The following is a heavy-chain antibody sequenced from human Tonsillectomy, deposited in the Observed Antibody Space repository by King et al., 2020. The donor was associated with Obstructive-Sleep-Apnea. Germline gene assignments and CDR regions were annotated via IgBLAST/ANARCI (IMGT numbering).Heavy chain of an antibody. J-gene: IGHJ4*02. CDR2: IKKDGSGK. Sequence: VQLVESGGGLVQPGGSLRLSCVVSGISFSDYWMSWGRQAPGKGLEWVANIKKDGSGKYYVDSVKGRVTISRDNAKNSLFLQMNSLRAEDTAMYYCALITGSDYWGQGTSVTVSS. CDR3: ALITGSDY. D-gene: IGHD1-1*01. V-gene: IGHV3-7*01. CDR1: GISFSDYW.